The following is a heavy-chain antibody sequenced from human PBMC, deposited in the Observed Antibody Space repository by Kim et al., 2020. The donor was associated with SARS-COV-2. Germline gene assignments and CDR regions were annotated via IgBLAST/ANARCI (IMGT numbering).Heavy chain of an antibody. D-gene: IGHD5-12*01. Sequence: NYNPSLKSRVTMSVDTSKTQFSLNLTSVTPADTAVYYCARGGVATIWSYWGQGTLVTVSS. J-gene: IGHJ4*02. V-gene: IGHV4-59*09. CDR3: ARGGVATIWSY.